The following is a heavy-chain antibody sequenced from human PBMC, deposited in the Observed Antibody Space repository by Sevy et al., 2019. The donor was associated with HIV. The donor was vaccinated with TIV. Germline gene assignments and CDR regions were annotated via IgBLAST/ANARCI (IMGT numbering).Heavy chain of an antibody. CDR3: ARVVAVGATVEWFDP. V-gene: IGHV1-69*13. J-gene: IGHJ5*02. D-gene: IGHD2-15*01. CDR1: GGAFSSYA. Sequence: ASVKVSCKACGGAFSSYAISWVRQAPGQGLEWMGGTIPIFGTSHYAQKFQGRVTITADESTNTAYMDLSSLRSEDTAVYFCARVVAVGATVEWFDPWGQGTLVTVSS. CDR2: TIPIFGTS.